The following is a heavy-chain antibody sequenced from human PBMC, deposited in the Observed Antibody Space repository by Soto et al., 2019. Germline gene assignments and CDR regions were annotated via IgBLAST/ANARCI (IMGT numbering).Heavy chain of an antibody. Sequence: QVTLKESGPVLVNPTETLTLTCTVSGFSLSNARMGVSWIRQPPGKALEWLAHIFSNDEKSYSTSLKSRLTISKDTSKSQVVLTMTNMDPVDTATYYCARIVVVPAATYNWFDPWGQGTLVTVSS. CDR2: IFSNDEK. CDR3: ARIVVVPAATYNWFDP. CDR1: GFSLSNARMG. J-gene: IGHJ5*02. D-gene: IGHD2-2*01. V-gene: IGHV2-26*01.